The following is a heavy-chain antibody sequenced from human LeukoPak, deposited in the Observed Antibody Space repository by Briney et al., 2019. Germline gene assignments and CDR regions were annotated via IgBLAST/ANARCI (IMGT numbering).Heavy chain of an antibody. Sequence: SETPSLTCAVYGGSFSGYYWSWIRQPPGKGLEWIGEINHSGSTNYNPSLKSRVTISVDTSKNQFSLKLSSVTAADTAVYYCAIRSPHYYDSSGPRFIDYWGQGTLVTVSS. CDR3: AIRSPHYYDSSGPRFIDY. J-gene: IGHJ4*02. CDR1: GGSFSGYY. D-gene: IGHD3-22*01. V-gene: IGHV4-34*01. CDR2: INHSGST.